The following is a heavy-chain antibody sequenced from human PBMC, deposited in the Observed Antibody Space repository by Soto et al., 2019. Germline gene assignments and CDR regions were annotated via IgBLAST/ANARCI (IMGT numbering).Heavy chain of an antibody. CDR2: IYYSGST. V-gene: IGHV4-59*08. D-gene: IGHD6-13*01. CDR3: ARRIAAAGTHHYYYMDV. Sequence: SGTLSLTCTVSGGSISSYYWSWIRQPPGKGLEWIGYIYYSGSTNYNPSLKSRVTISVDTSKNQFSLKLSSVTAADTAVYYCARRIAAAGTHHYYYMDVWGKGTTVTVSS. CDR1: GGSISSYY. J-gene: IGHJ6*03.